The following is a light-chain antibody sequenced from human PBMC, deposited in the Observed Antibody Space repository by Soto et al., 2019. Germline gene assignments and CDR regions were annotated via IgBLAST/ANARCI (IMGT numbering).Light chain of an antibody. CDR3: QQYHSYAIT. Sequence: DIQLTQSPSTLSSSVGDRGTITCRASQTISGGLAWYKQKPGKVPNLLIYDASSLQSGVPSRFRGRGSGTEFTLTISRLKPDDFETYYCQQYHSYAITFGQGTRLEIK. J-gene: IGKJ5*01. CDR2: DAS. V-gene: IGKV1-5*01. CDR1: QTISGG.